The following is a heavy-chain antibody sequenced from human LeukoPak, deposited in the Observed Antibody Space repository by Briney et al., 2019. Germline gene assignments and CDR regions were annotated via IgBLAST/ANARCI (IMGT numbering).Heavy chain of an antibody. Sequence: GGSLRLSCAASGFTFSSYAMTWVRQAPGKGLQWVSAVSGSGAHTYYADSVKGRFTISRDNSRDTLYLQMNSLRAEDTAVYYCARSGLSRFGFWGQGTLVTVSS. J-gene: IGHJ4*02. V-gene: IGHV3-23*01. CDR3: ARSGLSRFGF. CDR2: VSGSGAHT. D-gene: IGHD2/OR15-2a*01. CDR1: GFTFSSYA.